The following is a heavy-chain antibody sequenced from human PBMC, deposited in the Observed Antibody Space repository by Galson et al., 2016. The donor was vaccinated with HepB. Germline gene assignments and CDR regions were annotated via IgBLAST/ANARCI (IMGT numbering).Heavy chain of an antibody. J-gene: IGHJ4*02. Sequence: SLRLSCAASGFTFSSYAMSWVRQAPGKGLEWVSVISDSGDGKLYADSVKGRFTTSRDNSESTLYLQMNSLRAEDTALYYCARVPGYCGSPSCRLLDDWGQGTLVTVSS. CDR3: ARVPGYCGSPSCRLLDD. CDR2: ISDSGDGK. CDR1: GFTFSSYA. D-gene: IGHD2-2*01. V-gene: IGHV3-23*01.